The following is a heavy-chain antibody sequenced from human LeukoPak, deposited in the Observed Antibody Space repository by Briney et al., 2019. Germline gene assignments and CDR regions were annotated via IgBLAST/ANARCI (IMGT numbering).Heavy chain of an antibody. V-gene: IGHV4-39*07. J-gene: IGHJ5*02. CDR2: IYYNGNT. D-gene: IGHD6-6*01. CDR1: GGSISATTYY. Sequence: MPSETLSLTCTVSGGSISATTYYWGWIRQPPGTGLEWIANIYYNGNTAYNPSLKSRATISIDTSKNQFSLRLNSVTAADTAVYYCARVGWGNAAAHPNWLDPWGQGILVTVSS. CDR3: ARVGWGNAAAHPNWLDP.